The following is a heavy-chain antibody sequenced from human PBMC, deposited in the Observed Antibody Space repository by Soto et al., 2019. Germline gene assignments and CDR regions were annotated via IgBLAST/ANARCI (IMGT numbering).Heavy chain of an antibody. CDR2: ISPRDGST. CDR3: AVGFCVSTPNCFGY. J-gene: IGHJ4*02. V-gene: IGHV1-46*01. CDR1: GYSFTSYS. D-gene: IGHD2-2*01. Sequence: GASVKVSCKASGYSFTSYSIHWVRQAPGQGLEWMGIISPRDGSTNYAQKFQGRVTLTSDTSTSTVFMDLSSLNSEGTAIYYCAVGFCVSTPNCFGYWGQGPRGTGS.